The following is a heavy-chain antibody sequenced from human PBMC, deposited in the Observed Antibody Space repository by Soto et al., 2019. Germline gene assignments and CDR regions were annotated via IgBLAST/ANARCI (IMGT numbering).Heavy chain of an antibody. Sequence: PGGSLRLSCAPSGFTFSSYRMHWVRQAPGKGLEWVAVIWYDGSNKYYADSVKGRFTISRDNSKNTLYPQINSLRAKDTAVYYCARNNHRGYSGPDDDCYYHGREVGGKGT. J-gene: IGHJ6*01. D-gene: IGHD5-12*01. CDR3: ARNNHRGYSGPDDDCYYHGREV. CDR2: IWYDGSNK. CDR1: GFTFSSYR. V-gene: IGHV3-33*01.